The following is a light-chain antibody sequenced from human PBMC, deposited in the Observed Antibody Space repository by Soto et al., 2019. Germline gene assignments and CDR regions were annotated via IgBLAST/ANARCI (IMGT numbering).Light chain of an antibody. CDR3: AAWDDGLRGVV. V-gene: IGLV1-47*02. CDR1: SSNIGSNY. J-gene: IGLJ2*01. CDR2: SNN. Sequence: QSVLTQPPSASGTPGQRVTISCSGSSSNIGSNYVYWYQQLPGTAPKLLIYSNNQRPSGVPDRFSGSKSGTSASLAISGLRSEDEANYYCAAWDDGLRGVVFGGGTK.